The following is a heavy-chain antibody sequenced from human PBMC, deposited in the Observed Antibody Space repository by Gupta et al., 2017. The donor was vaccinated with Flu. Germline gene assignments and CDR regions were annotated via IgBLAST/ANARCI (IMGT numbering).Heavy chain of an antibody. D-gene: IGHD3-3*01. V-gene: IGHV3-15*01. CDR1: GFGVTEAW. Sequence: EVQVVESGGGLVKPGGSLRLSCTTAGFGVTEAWMTWVRQAPGKGLEWVGHIKSEDYGGTTDYAAPVEGRFIISRDESRNTVYLQMTSLKIEDTGLYYCTTKRGFLDGTDVWGQGTTVTVSS. J-gene: IGHJ6*02. CDR3: TTKRGFLDGTDV. CDR2: IKSEDYGGTT.